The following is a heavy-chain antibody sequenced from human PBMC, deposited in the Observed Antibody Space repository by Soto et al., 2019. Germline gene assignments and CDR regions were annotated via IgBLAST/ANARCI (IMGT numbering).Heavy chain of an antibody. D-gene: IGHD2-21*02. Sequence: SETLSLTCTVSGGSISSYYWSWIRQPPGKGLEWIGYIYYSGSTNYNPSLKSRVTISVDTSKNQFSLKLSSVTAADTAVYYCARWGAEPAYCGGDCYPDYYFDYWGQGTLVTVSS. CDR1: GGSISSYY. V-gene: IGHV4-59*01. CDR2: IYYSGST. CDR3: ARWGAEPAYCGGDCYPDYYFDY. J-gene: IGHJ4*02.